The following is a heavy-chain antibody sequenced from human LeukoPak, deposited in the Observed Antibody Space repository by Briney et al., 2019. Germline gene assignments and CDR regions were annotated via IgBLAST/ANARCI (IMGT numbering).Heavy chain of an antibody. CDR2: IYYSGST. V-gene: IGHV4-59*08. D-gene: IGHD5-24*01. Sequence: KSSETLSLTCTVSGGSISSHYWSWIRQPPGKGLEWIGYIYYSGSTNYNPSLKSRVTISVDTSKNQFSLKLSSVTAADTAVYSCARIGDGYNLWFDPWGQGTLVTVSS. CDR1: GGSISSHY. CDR3: ARIGDGYNLWFDP. J-gene: IGHJ5*02.